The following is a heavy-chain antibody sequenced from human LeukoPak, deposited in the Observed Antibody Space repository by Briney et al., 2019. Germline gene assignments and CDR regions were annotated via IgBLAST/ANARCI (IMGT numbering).Heavy chain of an antibody. CDR1: GGSISSGDYY. V-gene: IGHV4-39*01. J-gene: IGHJ4*02. CDR3: ARQAITFGGVIVNFDY. Sequence: SETLSLTCTVSGGSISSGDYYWGWIRQPPGKRLEWVGSIYYSGSTYYTPSLKSRVTISVDTSKNQFSLKLSSVTAADTAVYYCARQAITFGGVIVNFDYWGQGTLVTVSS. D-gene: IGHD3-16*02. CDR2: IYYSGST.